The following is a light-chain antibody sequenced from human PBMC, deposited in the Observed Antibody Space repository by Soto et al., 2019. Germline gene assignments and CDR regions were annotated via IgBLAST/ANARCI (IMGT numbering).Light chain of an antibody. J-gene: IGKJ3*01. Sequence: DIQMTQSPTSLSASVGDRVTITCRASQGIRNYVAWYQQIPGKAPKLLIYAASTLQSGGPSRFSGSGSGTDFAITANVMQPEDVATYSCQNYSSVPVFGPGTKVEIK. CDR1: QGIRNY. CDR3: QNYSSVPV. CDR2: AAS. V-gene: IGKV1-27*01.